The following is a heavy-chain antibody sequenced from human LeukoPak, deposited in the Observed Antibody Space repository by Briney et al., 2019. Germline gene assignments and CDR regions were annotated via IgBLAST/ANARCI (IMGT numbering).Heavy chain of an antibody. Sequence: SETLSLTCTVSGYSIISDYYWGWLRQPPGEGLEWIGSIYYSESNYYNPSLKSRVTISVDTSKNQFSLKLSSVTAADTAVYYCARDGSGSYYKLSYFDYWGQGTLVTVSS. CDR2: IYYSESN. D-gene: IGHD3-10*01. CDR1: GYSIISDYY. CDR3: ARDGSGSYYKLSYFDY. V-gene: IGHV4-38-2*02. J-gene: IGHJ4*02.